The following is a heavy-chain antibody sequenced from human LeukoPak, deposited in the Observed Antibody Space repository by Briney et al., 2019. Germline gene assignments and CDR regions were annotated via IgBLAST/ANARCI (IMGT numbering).Heavy chain of an antibody. Sequence: PSETLSPTCTVSGGSISSYYWSWIRQPPGKGLEWIGYIYYGGSTYYNPSLKSRVTISVDTSKNQFSLKLSSVTAADTAVYYCARTDYGDYGTGYWGQGTLVTVSS. CDR2: IYYGGST. CDR1: GGSISSYY. D-gene: IGHD4-17*01. J-gene: IGHJ4*02. CDR3: ARTDYGDYGTGY. V-gene: IGHV4-30-4*01.